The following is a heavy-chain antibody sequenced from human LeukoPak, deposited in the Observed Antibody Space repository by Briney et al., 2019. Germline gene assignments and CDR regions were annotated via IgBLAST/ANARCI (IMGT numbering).Heavy chain of an antibody. CDR3: ARAGEQLVRNWFDP. CDR2: ISPDGSTT. Sequence: GGSLRLSCAASGFTFSRYWMHWVHQAPGKGLMWVSRISPDGSTTLYADSVKGRFTISRDNAKNTLYLQMNSLRAEDTAVYYCARAGEQLVRNWFDPWGQGTLVTVSS. J-gene: IGHJ5*02. V-gene: IGHV3-74*03. D-gene: IGHD6-13*01. CDR1: GFTFSRYW.